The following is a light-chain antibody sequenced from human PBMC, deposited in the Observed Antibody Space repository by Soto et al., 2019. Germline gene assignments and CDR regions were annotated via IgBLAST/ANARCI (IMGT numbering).Light chain of an antibody. Sequence: QSVLTQPPSVSAAPGQRVTISCSGSSSNIENNPVSWYRHLPGTVPRLLIHDNDKRPSGIPDRFSGSKSGTSATLGITGLQTGDEADYYCGTWDNALSVGAFGGGTKLTVL. CDR2: DND. V-gene: IGLV1-51*01. J-gene: IGLJ2*01. CDR1: SSNIENNP. CDR3: GTWDNALSVGA.